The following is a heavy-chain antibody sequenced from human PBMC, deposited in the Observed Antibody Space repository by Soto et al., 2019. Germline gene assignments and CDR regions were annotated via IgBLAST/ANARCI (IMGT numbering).Heavy chain of an antibody. CDR2: ISSSSSYI. V-gene: IGHV3-21*01. Sequence: EVQLVESGGGLVKPGGSLRLSCAASGFTFSSYSMNWVRQAPGKGLEWVSSISSSSSYIYYADSVKGRFTISRDNAKNSLYLQMNRLRAEDTAVYYCARGPHSSSWYGDYWGQGTLVTVSS. CDR1: GFTFSSYS. J-gene: IGHJ4*02. CDR3: ARGPHSSSWYGDY. D-gene: IGHD6-13*01.